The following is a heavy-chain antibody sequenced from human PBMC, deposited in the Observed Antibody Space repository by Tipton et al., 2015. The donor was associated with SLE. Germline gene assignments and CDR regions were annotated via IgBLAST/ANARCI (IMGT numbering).Heavy chain of an antibody. D-gene: IGHD3-10*01. CDR3: ARQVLRIPYDAFDI. CDR1: GGSISSSNHY. J-gene: IGHJ3*02. V-gene: IGHV4-39*01. CDR2: IYYYGST. Sequence: PGLVKPSETLSLTCTVSGGSISSSNHYWGWIRQPPGKGLEWIGTIYYYGSTLYNPSLRSRVTISVDTSKNQFSLKLSSVTAADTAVYYCARQVLRIPYDAFDIWGQGTMVTVSS.